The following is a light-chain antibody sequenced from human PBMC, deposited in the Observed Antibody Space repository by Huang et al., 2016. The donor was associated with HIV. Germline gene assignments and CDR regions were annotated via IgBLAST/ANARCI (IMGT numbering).Light chain of an antibody. J-gene: IGKJ2*01. V-gene: IGKV3-15*01. CDR2: GAS. CDR1: QRVGSN. Sequence: EVIMTQSPATLSVSPGERATLSCRASQRVGSNLGGYQQRPGQSPRLLIFGASSRATGIPARFSASGSGTEFTLTISSLQSEDFAVYYCQQYNDWPRTFGQGTKLEIK. CDR3: QQYNDWPRT.